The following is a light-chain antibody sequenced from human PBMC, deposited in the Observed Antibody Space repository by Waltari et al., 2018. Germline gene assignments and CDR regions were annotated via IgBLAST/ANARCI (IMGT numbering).Light chain of an antibody. Sequence: DIQMTQSPSTLSAYVGDRVTITCLASQSISSWCAWYQQKPGKAPKLLIYKASSLESGVPSRFSGSGSGTEFTLTISSLQPDDFATYYCQQYNSLWTFGQGTKVEIK. V-gene: IGKV1-5*03. CDR2: KAS. CDR3: QQYNSLWT. J-gene: IGKJ1*01. CDR1: QSISSW.